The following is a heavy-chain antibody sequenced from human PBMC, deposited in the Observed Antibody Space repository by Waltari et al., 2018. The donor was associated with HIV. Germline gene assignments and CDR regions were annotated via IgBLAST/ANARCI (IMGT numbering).Heavy chain of an antibody. V-gene: IGHV1-18*01. CDR1: GYTFRNYA. D-gene: IGHD2-8*01. CDR2: INGYNGNT. CDR3: ARDRCEVLLDY. J-gene: IGHJ4*02. Sequence: QVQLVQSGVEVKRPGASVNVSCKTSGYTFRNYAISWVRQAPGHGLEWMGLINGYNGNTHYTQRFEDRLTMSTETSTNTAYMELRSLTSYDTAVYYCARDRCEVLLDYWGQGTLVSVSS.